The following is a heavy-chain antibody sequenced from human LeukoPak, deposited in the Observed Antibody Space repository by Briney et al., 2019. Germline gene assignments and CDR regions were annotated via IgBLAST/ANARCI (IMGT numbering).Heavy chain of an antibody. CDR3: AREWGERYFVAEAVLY. V-gene: IGHV3-30-3*01. J-gene: IGHJ4*02. CDR1: GFTFSSYA. CDR2: ISYDGSNK. D-gene: IGHD3-9*01. Sequence: PGGSLRLSCAASGFTFSSYAMHWVRQAPGKGLEWVAVISYDGSNKYYADSVKGRFTISRDNSKNTLYLQMNSLRAEDTAVYYCAREWGERYFVAEAVLYWGQGTLVTVSS.